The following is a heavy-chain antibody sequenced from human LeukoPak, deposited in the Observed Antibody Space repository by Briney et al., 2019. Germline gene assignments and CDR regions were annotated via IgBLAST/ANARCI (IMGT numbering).Heavy chain of an antibody. CDR3: ARDRSPAPGRSYGRGHFDY. CDR2: IYHSGST. J-gene: IGHJ4*02. D-gene: IGHD5-18*01. V-gene: IGHV4-38-2*02. Sequence: SETLSLTCTVSGYSISSGYYWGWIRQPPGKGLEWIGIIYHSGSTCYNPSLKSRVTISVDTSKNQFSLKLSSVTAADTAVYYCARDRSPAPGRSYGRGHFDYWGQGTLVTVSS. CDR1: GYSISSGYY.